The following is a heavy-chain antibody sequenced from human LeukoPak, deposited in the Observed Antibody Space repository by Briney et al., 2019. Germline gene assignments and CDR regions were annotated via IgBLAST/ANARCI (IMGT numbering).Heavy chain of an antibody. J-gene: IGHJ6*02. CDR1: GGSFSGYY. CDR2: INHSGST. D-gene: IGHD5-18*01. Sequence: SETLSLTCAVYGGSFSGYYWSWTRQPPGKGLEWIGEINHSGSTNYNPSLKSRVTISVDTSKNQFSLKLSSVTAADTAVYYCARGPIQLWPYYYYGMDVWGQGTTVTVSS. CDR3: ARGPIQLWPYYYYGMDV. V-gene: IGHV4-34*01.